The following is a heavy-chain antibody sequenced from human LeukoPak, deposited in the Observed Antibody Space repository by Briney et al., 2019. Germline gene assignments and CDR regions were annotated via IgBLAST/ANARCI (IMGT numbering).Heavy chain of an antibody. Sequence: SETLSLTCSVSGGSIGTYYWTWIRQPPGKGLEWLGYIYYTGSTNYNPSLKSRATMSVDTSKNQVSLKMTSVTVADTAVYYCARPSIPSAAASALDIWGQGTMVTVSS. CDR1: GGSIGTYY. CDR3: ARPSIPSAAASALDI. V-gene: IGHV4-59*08. D-gene: IGHD2-2*01. CDR2: IYYTGST. J-gene: IGHJ3*02.